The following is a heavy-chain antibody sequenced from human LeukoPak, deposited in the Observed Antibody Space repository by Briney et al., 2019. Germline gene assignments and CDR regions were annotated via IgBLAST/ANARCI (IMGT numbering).Heavy chain of an antibody. CDR1: GFTFSSYA. CDR2: ISGSGGST. Sequence: GGSLRLSCAASGFTFSSYAMSWVRQAPGKGLEWVSAISGSGGSTYYADSVKGRFTISRDNSKNTLYLQVNSLRAEDTAVYYCAPPAKGYYDSSGYYLEYWGQGTLVTVSS. D-gene: IGHD3-22*01. CDR3: APPAKGYYDSSGYYLEY. V-gene: IGHV3-23*01. J-gene: IGHJ4*02.